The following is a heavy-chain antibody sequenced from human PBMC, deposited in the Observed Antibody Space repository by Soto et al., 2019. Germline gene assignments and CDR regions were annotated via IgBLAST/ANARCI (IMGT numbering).Heavy chain of an antibody. J-gene: IGHJ6*02. D-gene: IGHD2-2*02. Sequence: QVQLVQSGAEVKKPGSSVKVSCKASGGTFSSYAISWVRQAPGQGLEWMGGIIPIFGTANYAQKFQGRVTITADKSTSTAYMELSSLRSEDMAVYYCARDRVIVVVPAAIPNYYYYGMDVWGQGTTVTVSS. CDR1: GGTFSSYA. V-gene: IGHV1-69*06. CDR2: IIPIFGTA. CDR3: ARDRVIVVVPAAIPNYYYYGMDV.